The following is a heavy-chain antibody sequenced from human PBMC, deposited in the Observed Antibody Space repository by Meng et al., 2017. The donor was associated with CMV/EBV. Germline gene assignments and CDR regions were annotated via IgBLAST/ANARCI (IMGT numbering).Heavy chain of an antibody. J-gene: IGHJ4*02. Sequence: GESLKISCAASGFTFSGSAVHWVRRASGKGLEWVGRIRSKANSYATAYAASVKGRFTISRDDSKNTAYLQMNSLKTEDTAVYYCTHQSYCGGDCHACWGQGTLVTVSS. D-gene: IGHD2-21*01. CDR3: THQSYCGGDCHAC. CDR1: GFTFSGSA. V-gene: IGHV3-73*01. CDR2: IRSKANSYAT.